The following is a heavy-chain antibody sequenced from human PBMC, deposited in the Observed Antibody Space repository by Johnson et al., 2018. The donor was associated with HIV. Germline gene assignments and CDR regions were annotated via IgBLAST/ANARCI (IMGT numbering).Heavy chain of an antibody. V-gene: IGHV3-20*04. CDR1: GFTFDDYG. Sequence: EVQLVESGGGVVRPGGSLRLSCAASGFTFDDYGMSWVRQAPGKGLEWVSGINWNGASTGYADSVKGRFTISRDNAKNSLYLQMNSLRAEETALYYCARVYVVSHTDLWSGYYNPFDIWGQGTMVTVSS. D-gene: IGHD3-3*01. CDR2: INWNGAST. CDR3: ARVYVVSHTDLWSGYYNPFDI. J-gene: IGHJ3*02.